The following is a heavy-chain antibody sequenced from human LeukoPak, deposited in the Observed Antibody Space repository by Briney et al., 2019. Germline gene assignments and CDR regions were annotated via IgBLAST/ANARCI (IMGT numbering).Heavy chain of an antibody. CDR3: AKGLRGSGSYYLN. Sequence: PGGSLRLSCAASGFTFSSYAMNWVRQAPGKGLEWVSVIGGSDGYTDYADSVKGRFTISRDNSKNTLYLQMNSLRAEDTAVYYCAKGLRGSGSYYLNWGQGTLVTVSS. D-gene: IGHD3-10*01. CDR1: GFTFSSYA. J-gene: IGHJ4*02. CDR2: IGGSDGYT. V-gene: IGHV3-23*01.